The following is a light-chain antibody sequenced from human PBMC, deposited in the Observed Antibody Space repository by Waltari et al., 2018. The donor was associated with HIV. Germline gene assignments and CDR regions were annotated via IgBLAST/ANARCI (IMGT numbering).Light chain of an antibody. CDR1: SSDVGGYNY. Sequence: QSALTQPRSMSGSPGQSVTISCPGTSSDVGGYNYVSWYQPHPGKAPKLRIFDVNKRPSGVPDRFSGSKSGNTASLTISGLQAEDESDYYCCSYADNYTWVFGGGTKLTVL. CDR3: CSYADNYTWV. V-gene: IGLV2-11*01. J-gene: IGLJ3*02. CDR2: DVN.